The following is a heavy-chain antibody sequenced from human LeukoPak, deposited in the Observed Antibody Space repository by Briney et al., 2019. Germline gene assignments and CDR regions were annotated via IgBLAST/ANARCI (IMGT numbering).Heavy chain of an antibody. CDR1: TYTFTRYG. J-gene: IGHJ4*02. CDR2: ISGYNGNT. V-gene: IGHV1-18*01. D-gene: IGHD5-12*01. CDR3: ARSGRGTYYYFDL. Sequence: ASVKVSCKASTYTFTRYGISWVRQAPGQGLEWMGWISGYNGNTNYAQKFLGRVSMTADTATSTAYMELRSLTSDDTAMYYCARSGRGTYYYFDLWGQGTLVTVSS.